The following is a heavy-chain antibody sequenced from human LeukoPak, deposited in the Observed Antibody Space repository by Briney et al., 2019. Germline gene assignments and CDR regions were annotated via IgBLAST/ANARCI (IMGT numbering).Heavy chain of an antibody. Sequence: SETLSLTCTVSGASISSYYWSWIRQPPGKGLEWIGYIYDSGSTNYNPSLKSRVTISVDTSKNHFSLKLSSVTAADTAVYYCAREARITIFGMVGYYYYMDVWGKGTTVTVSS. CDR3: AREARITIFGMVGYYYYMDV. D-gene: IGHD3-3*01. CDR1: GASISSYY. V-gene: IGHV4-59*12. CDR2: IYDSGST. J-gene: IGHJ6*03.